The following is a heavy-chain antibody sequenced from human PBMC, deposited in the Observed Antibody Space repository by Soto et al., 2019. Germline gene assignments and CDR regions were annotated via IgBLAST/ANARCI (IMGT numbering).Heavy chain of an antibody. D-gene: IGHD1-7*01. V-gene: IGHV3-21*01. CDR3: ARNYAGPDAFDI. Sequence: GGSLRLSCATSGFTFSTYNINWVRQAPGKGLEWVSSISSSSSYIYYADSVKGRFTISRDNAKNSLYLQMNSLRAEDTAVYYCARNYAGPDAFDIWGQGTMVTVSS. J-gene: IGHJ3*02. CDR2: ISSSSSYI. CDR1: GFTFSTYN.